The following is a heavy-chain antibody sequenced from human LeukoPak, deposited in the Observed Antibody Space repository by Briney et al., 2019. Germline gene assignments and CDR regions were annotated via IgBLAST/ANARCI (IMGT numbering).Heavy chain of an antibody. V-gene: IGHV4-39*01. CDR1: GGSISSSDYY. Sequence: SETLSLTCTVSGGSISSSDYYWGWIRQPPGKGLEWIGSIYYSGSTYYNPSLKSRVTISVDTSKKQFSLRLGSVTAADTAVYYCARLRREQLVDYWGQGTLVTVSS. CDR3: ARLRREQLVDY. CDR2: IYYSGST. D-gene: IGHD6-13*01. J-gene: IGHJ4*02.